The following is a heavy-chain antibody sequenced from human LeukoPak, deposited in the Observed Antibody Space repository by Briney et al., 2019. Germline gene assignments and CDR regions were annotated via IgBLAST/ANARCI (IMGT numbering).Heavy chain of an antibody. J-gene: IGHJ4*01. CDR1: GYTFTSYD. CDR3: TREDY. CDR2: INPNSGDGVT. V-gene: IGHV1-2*02. Sequence: ASVKVSCKASGYTFTSYDINWVRQAPGQGLEWMGWINPNSGDGVTSNAQKFQGRVTMTRDTSISTAYMELSRLTSDDTAVYYCTREDYWGHGTLVTVSS.